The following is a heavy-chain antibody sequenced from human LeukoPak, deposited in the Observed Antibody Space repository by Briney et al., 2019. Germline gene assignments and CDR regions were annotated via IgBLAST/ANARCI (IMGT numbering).Heavy chain of an antibody. CDR1: GFTFSSYA. Sequence: PGGSLRLSCAASGFTFSSYAMHWVRQAPGKGLEWVAVISYDGSNKYYADSVRGRFTISRDNSKNTLYLQMNSLRAEDTAVYYCARSLMGTHDAFDIWGQGTMVTVSS. J-gene: IGHJ3*02. V-gene: IGHV3-30-3*01. D-gene: IGHD7-27*01. CDR2: ISYDGSNK. CDR3: ARSLMGTHDAFDI.